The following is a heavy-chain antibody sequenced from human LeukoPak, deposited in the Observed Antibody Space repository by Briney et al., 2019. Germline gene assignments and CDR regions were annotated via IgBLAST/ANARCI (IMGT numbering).Heavy chain of an antibody. CDR2: MNPNSGNT. V-gene: IGHV1-8*03. Sequence: ALVKVSCKASGYTFTSYDINWVRQATGQGLEWMVWMNPNSGNTGYAQKFQGRVTITADRSTSTAYMELRSLTSEDTAVYYCGRVKGETAATISNYYYYMDVWDKGTTVTVSS. CDR1: GYTFTSYD. CDR3: GRVKGETAATISNYYYYMDV. J-gene: IGHJ6*03. D-gene: IGHD1-26*01.